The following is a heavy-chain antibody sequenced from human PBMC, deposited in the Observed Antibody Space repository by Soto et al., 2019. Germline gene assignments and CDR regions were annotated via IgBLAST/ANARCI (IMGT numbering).Heavy chain of an antibody. Sequence: QVQLVESGGGLVKPGGSLRLSCAASGFTFSDYYMSWIRQAPGKGLEWVSYISSSSSYTNYADSVKGRFTISRDNAKNSLYLQMNSLRAEDTAVYYCVRERTYSTIFGVVLDGMDVWGQGTTVTVSS. CDR3: VRERTYSTIFGVVLDGMDV. V-gene: IGHV3-11*06. J-gene: IGHJ6*02. D-gene: IGHD3-3*01. CDR1: GFTFSDYY. CDR2: ISSSSSYT.